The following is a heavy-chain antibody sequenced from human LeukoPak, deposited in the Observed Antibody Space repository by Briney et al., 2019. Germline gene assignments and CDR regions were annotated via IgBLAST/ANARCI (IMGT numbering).Heavy chain of an antibody. CDR1: GVSISSSNSY. CDR2: IYYSGST. CDR3: ARRLSFEDFKKYYYGSGSYYVGFDP. J-gene: IGHJ5*02. Sequence: SETLSLTCTVSGVSISSSNSYWGWIRQPPGKGLEWIGSIYYSGSTYYNPSLKSRVTISVDTSKNQFSLKLSSVTAADTAVYYCARRLSFEDFKKYYYGSGSYYVGFDPWGQGTLVTVSS. D-gene: IGHD3-10*01. V-gene: IGHV4-39*01.